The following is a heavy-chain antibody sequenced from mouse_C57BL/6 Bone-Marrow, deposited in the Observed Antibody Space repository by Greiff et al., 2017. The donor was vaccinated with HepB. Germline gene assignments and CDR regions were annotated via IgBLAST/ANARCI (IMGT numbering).Heavy chain of an antibody. J-gene: IGHJ1*03. CDR3: ARDKGYWYFDV. Sequence: EVKVVDSGGGLVQSGRSLRLSCATSGFTFSDFYMEWVRQAPGKGLEWIAASRNKANDYTTEYSASVKGRFIVSRDTSQSILYLQMNALRAEDTAIYYCARDKGYWYFDVWGTGTTVTVSS. CDR1: GFTFSDFY. V-gene: IGHV7-1*01. CDR2: SRNKANDYTT.